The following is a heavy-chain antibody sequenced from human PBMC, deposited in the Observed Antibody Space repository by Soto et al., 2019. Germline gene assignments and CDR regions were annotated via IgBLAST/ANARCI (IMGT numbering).Heavy chain of an antibody. CDR3: ARVERGTATSVVDAFDI. V-gene: IGHV4-34*01. Sequence: QVQLQQWGAGLLKPSETLSLTCAVYGGSVSSGRYYWSWIRQPPGMGLEWIGEMSHSGGTHFNPSLTIRVTIAVDTSKNQFSLKRSAVTAADTALYYCARVERGTATSVVDAFDIWGPGTMVTVSS. CDR2: MSHSGGT. CDR1: GGSVSSGRYY. J-gene: IGHJ3*02. D-gene: IGHD1-1*01.